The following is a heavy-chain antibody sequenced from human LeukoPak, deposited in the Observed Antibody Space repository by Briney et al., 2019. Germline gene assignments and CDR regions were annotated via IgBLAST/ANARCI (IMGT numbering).Heavy chain of an antibody. J-gene: IGHJ4*02. CDR1: GFTFDDYA. CDR3: AKESVIAAAGRYFDY. V-gene: IGHV3-9*01. Sequence: GRSLRLSCAASGFTFDDYAMYWVRQAPGKGLEWVSGISWNSGSIGYADSVKGRFTISRDNAKNSLYLQMNSLRAEDTALYYCAKESVIAAAGRYFDYWGQGTLVTVSS. CDR2: ISWNSGSI. D-gene: IGHD6-13*01.